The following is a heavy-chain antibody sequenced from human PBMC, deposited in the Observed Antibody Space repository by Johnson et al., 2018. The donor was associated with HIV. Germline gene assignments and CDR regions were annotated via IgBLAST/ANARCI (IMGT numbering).Heavy chain of an antibody. CDR2: ISYDGSNK. CDR3: VKVQDEWFRALGAFDI. D-gene: IGHD3-10*01. Sequence: QMLLVESGGGVVQPGRSLRLSCAASGFTFSSYAMHWVRQAPGKGLEWVAVISYDGSNKYYADSVKGRFTISRDNSKNTLYLQMNSLRAEDTAVYYCVKVQDEWFRALGAFDIWG. CDR1: GFTFSSYA. V-gene: IGHV3-30*04. J-gene: IGHJ3*02.